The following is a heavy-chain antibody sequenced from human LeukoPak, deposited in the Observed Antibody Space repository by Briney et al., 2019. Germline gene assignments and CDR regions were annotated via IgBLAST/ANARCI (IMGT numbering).Heavy chain of an antibody. Sequence: SGTLSLTCAVSRGSIFSSNWWSWFRQPPGKGLEWIGQIFHSGSTSYSPSLKSRVTISVDTSKNQFSLKLSSVTAADTAVYFCARGPYSYDSSGAFDIWGQGTMVTVSS. D-gene: IGHD3-22*01. J-gene: IGHJ3*02. V-gene: IGHV4-4*02. CDR2: IFHSGST. CDR1: RGSIFSSNW. CDR3: ARGPYSYDSSGAFDI.